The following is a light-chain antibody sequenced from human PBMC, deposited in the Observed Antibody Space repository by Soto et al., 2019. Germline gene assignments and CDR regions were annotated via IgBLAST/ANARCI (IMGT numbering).Light chain of an antibody. CDR3: CSYAGSSTFVV. CDR1: SSDVGSYNL. V-gene: IGLV2-23*03. Sequence: QSALTQPASVSGSPAQSITISCTGTSSDVGSYNLVSWYQQHPGKAPKLMIYEGSKRPSGVSNRFSGSKSGNTASLTISGLQAEDEADYYCCSYAGSSTFVVFGGGTKLNVL. J-gene: IGLJ2*01. CDR2: EGS.